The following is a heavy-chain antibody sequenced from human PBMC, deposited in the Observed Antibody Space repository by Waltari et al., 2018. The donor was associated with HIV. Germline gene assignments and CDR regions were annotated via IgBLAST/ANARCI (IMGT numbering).Heavy chain of an antibody. J-gene: IGHJ3*02. V-gene: IGHV1-3*01. D-gene: IGHD4-17*01. CDR3: ARSKLPALYGGAVGHDGFDI. Sequence: QAQLVQSGAEVKEPGASARLSCTASGYTFTDYAFHWVSPASGPRLAWMGWINAGDGNPKYSQKFQGRVTFIRDTSATTVYTELSSLRSEDTAVYFCARSKLPALYGGAVGHDGFDIWGQGTMVTVSS. CDR2: INAGDGNP. CDR1: GYTFTDYA.